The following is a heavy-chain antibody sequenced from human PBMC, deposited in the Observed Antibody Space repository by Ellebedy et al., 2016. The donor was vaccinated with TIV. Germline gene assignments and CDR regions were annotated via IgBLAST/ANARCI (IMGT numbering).Heavy chain of an antibody. V-gene: IGHV4-4*02. J-gene: IGHJ4*02. CDR2: IYHSGST. CDR1: GGSISSSNW. CDR3: ARTGADYYDSSGYYYDFDY. D-gene: IGHD3-22*01. Sequence: SETLSLTXAVSGGSISSSNWWSWVRQPPGKGLEWIGEIYHSGSTNYNPSLKSRVTISVDKSKNQFSLKLSSVTAADTAVYYCARTGADYYDSSGYYYDFDYWGQGTLVTVSS.